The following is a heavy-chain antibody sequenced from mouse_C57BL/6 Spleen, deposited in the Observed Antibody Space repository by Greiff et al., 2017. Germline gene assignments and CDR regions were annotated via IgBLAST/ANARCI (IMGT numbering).Heavy chain of an antibody. CDR1: GYSITSGYY. D-gene: IGHD2-4*01. CDR3: AREGIYYDSHFDY. V-gene: IGHV3-6*01. J-gene: IGHJ2*01. CDR2: ISYDGSN. Sequence: DVKLVESGPGLVKPSQSLSLTCSVTGYSITSGYYWNWIRQFPGNKLEWMGYISYDGSNNYNPSLKNRISITRDTSKNQFFLKLNSVTTEDTATYYCAREGIYYDSHFDYWGQGTTLTVSS.